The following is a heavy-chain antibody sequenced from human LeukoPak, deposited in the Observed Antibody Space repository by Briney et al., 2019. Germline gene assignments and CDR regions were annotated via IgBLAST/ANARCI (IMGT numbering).Heavy chain of an antibody. J-gene: IGHJ3*02. D-gene: IGHD1-26*01. Sequence: SETLSLTCTVSGGSISGYYWGWIRQPPGKGLEYIGSIFYSDTTNYNPSLKSRVTTSVDTSKNQFSLKLSSVTAADTAVYYCARFLRGATNALEIWGQGTMVTVSS. CDR3: ARFLRGATNALEI. V-gene: IGHV4-59*01. CDR2: IFYSDTT. CDR1: GGSISGYY.